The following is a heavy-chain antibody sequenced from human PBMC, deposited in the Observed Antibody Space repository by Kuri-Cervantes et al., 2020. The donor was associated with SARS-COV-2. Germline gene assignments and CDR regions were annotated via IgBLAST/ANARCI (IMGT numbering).Heavy chain of an antibody. J-gene: IGHJ6*02. CDR2: IWYDGSNK. D-gene: IGHD4-17*01. CDR3: ACHNDYEVVDV. V-gene: IGHV3-33*01. Sequence: GESLKISCAASGFTFSSDGMHWVRKAPGKGLEWVAVIWYDGSNKYYADPVKGRFTISRDNSKNTLYLQMNSLRAEDTAVYYCACHNDYEVVDVWGQGTTVTVSS. CDR1: GFTFSSDG.